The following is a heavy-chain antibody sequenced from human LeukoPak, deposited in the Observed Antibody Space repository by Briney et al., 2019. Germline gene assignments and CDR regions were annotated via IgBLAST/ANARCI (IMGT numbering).Heavy chain of an antibody. CDR2: INQDGSEK. CDR3: ARYCGGDCYGMDV. D-gene: IGHD2-21*02. CDR1: GFTFSSYW. V-gene: IGHV3-7*01. J-gene: IGHJ6*02. Sequence: GGSLRLSCAASGFTFSSYWMSWVRQASGKGLEWVVNINQDGSEKTYVDPVKGRFTISRDNAKKLLYLQMNSLRAEDTAVYYCARYCGGDCYGMDVWGQGTTVTVSS.